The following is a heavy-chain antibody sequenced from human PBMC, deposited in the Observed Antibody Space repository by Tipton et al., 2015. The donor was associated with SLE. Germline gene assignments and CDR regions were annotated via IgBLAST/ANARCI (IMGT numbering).Heavy chain of an antibody. CDR2: MYNSGNT. CDR1: GASISNGLYS. D-gene: IGHD3-9*01. V-gene: IGHV4-61*02. Sequence: TLSLTCTVSGASISNGLYSWTWFRQPAGKGLEWIGLMYNSGNTNYNPSLKSRVTVSVDTSKNQVSLALSDVTAADTAVYFCTRAWIYEILTGYNAFDVWGQGAMVTVSS. J-gene: IGHJ3*01. CDR3: TRAWIYEILTGYNAFDV.